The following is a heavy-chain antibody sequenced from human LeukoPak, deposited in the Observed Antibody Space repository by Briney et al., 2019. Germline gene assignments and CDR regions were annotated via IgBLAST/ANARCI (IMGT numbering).Heavy chain of an antibody. Sequence: PSETLSLTCTVSGGSISSYYWGWIRQPPGKELEWIGSIYYSGSTYYNPSLKSRVTISVDTSKNQFSLKLSSVTAADTAVYYCARDYDSSGYYSGYWGQGTLVTVSS. J-gene: IGHJ4*02. CDR2: IYYSGST. CDR1: GGSISSYY. CDR3: ARDYDSSGYYSGY. D-gene: IGHD3-22*01. V-gene: IGHV4-39*07.